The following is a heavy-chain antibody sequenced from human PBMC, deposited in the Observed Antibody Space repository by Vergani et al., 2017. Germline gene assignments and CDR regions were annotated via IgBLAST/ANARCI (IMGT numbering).Heavy chain of an antibody. V-gene: IGHV6-1*01. D-gene: IGHD3-10*01. CDR2: TYYRSKWYN. Sequence: QVQLQQSGPGLVKPSQTLSLTCAISGDSVSSNSAAWNWIRQSPSRGLEWLGRTYYRSKWYNDYAVSVKSRITINQDTSKNQFSLQLNSVTPEDTSVYYCAQIMVRGVITALSYYFDYWGQGTLVTVSS. J-gene: IGHJ4*02. CDR1: GDSVSSNSAA. CDR3: AQIMVRGVITALSYYFDY.